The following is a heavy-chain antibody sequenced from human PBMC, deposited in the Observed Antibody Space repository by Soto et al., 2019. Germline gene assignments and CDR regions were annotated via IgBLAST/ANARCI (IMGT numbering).Heavy chain of an antibody. J-gene: IGHJ4*02. CDR3: ARLWFGKPPGYLDY. CDR1: GGSIRNYY. Sequence: PSETLSLTCSVSGGSIRNYYWNWIRQPAGKGLEWIGRIYTSGNSDYNPSLKSRVTMSADTSKNQLSLRLSSVTAADSAMYYCARLWFGKPPGYLDYWGQGIRVTVSS. CDR2: IYTSGNS. V-gene: IGHV4-4*07. D-gene: IGHD3-10*01.